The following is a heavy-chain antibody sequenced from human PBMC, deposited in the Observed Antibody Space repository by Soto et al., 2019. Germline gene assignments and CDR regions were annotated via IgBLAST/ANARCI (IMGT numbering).Heavy chain of an antibody. CDR2: ITSDSSTI. D-gene: IGHD2-8*01. J-gene: IGHJ6*04. Sequence: EVQLVESGGGLVQPGGSLRLSCAASGFTFSSYSINWVRQAPGKGLEWFSYITSDSSTISYADSVKGRFTVSRDNAKNSLSLQMNSLRDEDTAVYYCARVGRGVYGMDVWGKGTSVTVSS. CDR3: ARVGRGVYGMDV. V-gene: IGHV3-48*02. CDR1: GFTFSSYS.